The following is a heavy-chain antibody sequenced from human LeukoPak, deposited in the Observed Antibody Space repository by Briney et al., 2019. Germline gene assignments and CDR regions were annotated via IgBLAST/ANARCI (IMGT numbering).Heavy chain of an antibody. V-gene: IGHV3-48*01. CDR1: GFTFSSYS. Sequence: PGGSLRLSCAASGFTFSSYSMNWVRQAPGKGLEWVSYISSSSTIYYADSVKGRFTISRDNAKNSLYLLVNSLRAEDTAVYYCARDPSSSSRSIDYWGQGTLVTVSS. CDR3: ARDPSSSSRSIDY. CDR2: ISSSSTI. J-gene: IGHJ4*02. D-gene: IGHD6-13*01.